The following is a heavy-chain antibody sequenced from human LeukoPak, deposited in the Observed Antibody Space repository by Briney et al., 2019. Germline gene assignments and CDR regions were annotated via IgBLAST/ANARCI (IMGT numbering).Heavy chain of an antibody. CDR3: AREGVVSYYDILTGYYSPSGSDP. Sequence: ASVKVSCKASGYTFTSYYMHWVRQAPGQGLEWMGIINPSGGSTSYAQKFQGRVTMTRDTSTSTVYMELSSLRSEDTAVYYCAREGVVSYYDILTGYYSPSGSDPWGQGTLVTVSS. J-gene: IGHJ5*02. CDR1: GYTFTSYY. V-gene: IGHV1-46*01. CDR2: INPSGGST. D-gene: IGHD3-9*01.